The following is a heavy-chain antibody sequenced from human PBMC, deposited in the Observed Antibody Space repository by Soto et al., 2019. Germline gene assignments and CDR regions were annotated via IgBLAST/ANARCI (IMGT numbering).Heavy chain of an antibody. CDR1: GGGNLRDYR. Sequence: SVKVSCKASGGGNLRDYRTTWVRRAPGQGLEWMGGIIPKLGSANYAQKFQGRVTITADESTNSVYMELRSLRSDDTAVYYCARGGEGYNFGPVYWGQGTPVTVSS. J-gene: IGHJ4*02. CDR2: IIPKLGSA. D-gene: IGHD5-12*01. CDR3: ARGGEGYNFGPVY. V-gene: IGHV1-69*13.